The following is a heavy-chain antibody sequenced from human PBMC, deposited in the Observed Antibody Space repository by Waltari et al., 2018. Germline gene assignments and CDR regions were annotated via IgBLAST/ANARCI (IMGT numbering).Heavy chain of an antibody. CDR1: GGSIYNYF. V-gene: IGHV4-59*08. CDR3: ARWDSPGRFFGA. Sequence: QVQLQESGPGLVKPSETLSLTCSVSGGSIYNYFWNWIRQPPGKGLQWIGYVRHTGITNSNPSLKSRVTMAVDTSKSQISLRLTSVSATDTAVYFCARWDSPGRFFGAWGQGTPVTVAS. D-gene: IGHD1-26*01. J-gene: IGHJ5*02. CDR2: VRHTGIT.